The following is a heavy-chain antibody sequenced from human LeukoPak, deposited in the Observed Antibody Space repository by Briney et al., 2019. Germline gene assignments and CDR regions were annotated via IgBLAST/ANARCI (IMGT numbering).Heavy chain of an antibody. CDR2: IYYSGST. Sequence: KPSETLSLTCTVSGGSISSYYWSWIRQPPGKGLEWIGYIYYSGSTNYNPSLKSRVTISVDTSKNQFSLKLSSVTAADTAVYYCARVGYYGVVRIFDYWGQGTLVTVSS. CDR3: ARVGYYGVVRIFDY. CDR1: GGSISSYY. J-gene: IGHJ4*02. V-gene: IGHV4-59*01. D-gene: IGHD3-10*01.